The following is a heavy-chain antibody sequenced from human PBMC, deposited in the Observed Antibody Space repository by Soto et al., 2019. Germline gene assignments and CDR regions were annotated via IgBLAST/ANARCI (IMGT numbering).Heavy chain of an antibody. D-gene: IGHD5-12*01. CDR2: ISYDGSNK. J-gene: IGHJ4*02. CDR1: GFTFSSYG. CDR3: AKGALSGYYYFDY. Sequence: PGGALRLSXAASGFTFSSYGMHWVREAPGKGLEWVAVISYDGSNKYYADSVKGRFTISRDNSKNTLYLQMNSLRAEDRGVYYCAKGALSGYYYFDYWGKGTLVTVSS. V-gene: IGHV3-30*18.